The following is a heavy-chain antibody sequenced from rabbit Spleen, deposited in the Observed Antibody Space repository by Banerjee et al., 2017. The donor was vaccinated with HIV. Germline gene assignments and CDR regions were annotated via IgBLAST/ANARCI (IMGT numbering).Heavy chain of an antibody. D-gene: IGHD8-1*01. Sequence: QQLVESGGGLVKPGASLTLTCKASGFDFSRGYDMCWVRQAPGEGLEWIGCIYTGNVKTYSASWAKGRFTISKSSSTAVTLQMTSLTVADTATYFCARDAGSGHYIDAYFDLWGPGTLVTVS. CDR1: GFDFSRGYD. J-gene: IGHJ4*01. CDR2: IYTGNVKT. V-gene: IGHV1S40*01. CDR3: ARDAGSGHYIDAYFDL.